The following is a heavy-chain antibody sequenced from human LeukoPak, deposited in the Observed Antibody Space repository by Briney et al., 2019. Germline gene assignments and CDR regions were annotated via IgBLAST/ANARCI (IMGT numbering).Heavy chain of an antibody. J-gene: IGHJ5*02. CDR3: ARQLYGDFVNWFDP. CDR1: GDSISSSTDY. V-gene: IGHV4-39*01. CDR2: IYYSGST. Sequence: ASETLSLTCTVSGDSISSSTDYWGWIRQPPGKGLEWIGGIYYSGSTYYKPSLKSRVTMSVDTSKNQFSLKLSSVTAADTAVYYCARQLYGDFVNWFDPWGQGTLVTVSS. D-gene: IGHD4-17*01.